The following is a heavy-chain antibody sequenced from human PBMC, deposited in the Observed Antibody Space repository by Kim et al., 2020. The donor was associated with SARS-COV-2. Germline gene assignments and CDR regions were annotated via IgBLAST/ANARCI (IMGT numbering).Heavy chain of an antibody. J-gene: IGHJ2*01. D-gene: IGHD3-22*01. Sequence: GGSLRLSCAASGFTFSDYYMNWIRQSPGKGLEWVSYISSSSTYTNYADSVKGRITISRDNAKNSLYLQMNSLRAEDTAVYYCAREAIAVPITKVKTYFDLWGRGTLVTVSS. V-gene: IGHV3-11*06. CDR1: GFTFSDYY. CDR3: AREAIAVPITKVKTYFDL. CDR2: ISSSSTYT.